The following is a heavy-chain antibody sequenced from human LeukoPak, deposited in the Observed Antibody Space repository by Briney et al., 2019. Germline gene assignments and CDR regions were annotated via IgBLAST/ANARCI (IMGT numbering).Heavy chain of an antibody. D-gene: IGHD6-13*01. CDR2: IYSGGST. CDR3: ARVKSSSWSYYHYYGMDV. V-gene: IGHV3-53*01. J-gene: IGHJ6*02. Sequence: GGSLRLSCAASGFTVSSNYMSWVRQAPGKGLEWVSVIYSGGSTYYADSVKGRFTISRDNSKNTLYLQMNSLRAEDTAVYYCARVKSSSWSYYHYYGMDVWGQGTTVTVSS. CDR1: GFTVSSNY.